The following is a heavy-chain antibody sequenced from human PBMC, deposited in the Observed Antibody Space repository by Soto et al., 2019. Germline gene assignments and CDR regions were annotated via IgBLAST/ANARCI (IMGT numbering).Heavy chain of an antibody. D-gene: IGHD3-10*01. CDR1: GFTFSNYG. CDR3: ARAYYFGSGTSYTLYY. V-gene: IGHV3-30*03. CDR2: ISDDGVSK. Sequence: GGSLRLSCAASGFTFSNYGMHWARQAPGKGLGWVAVISDDGVSKYYADSVQGRFTISRDNSESVVLLQMNSLRPDDTALYFCARAYYFGSGTSYTLYYWGQGTQVTVSS. J-gene: IGHJ4*02.